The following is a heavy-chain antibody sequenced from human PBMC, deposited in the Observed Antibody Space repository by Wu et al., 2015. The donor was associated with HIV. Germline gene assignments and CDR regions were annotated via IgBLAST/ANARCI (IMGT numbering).Heavy chain of an antibody. J-gene: IGHJ5*02. Sequence: QVQLVQSGAEVKKPGSSVKVSCKASGGTFSSFAFSWVRQAPGQGLEWVGGIVPIFDTANYAQKFQGRVMITTDEATSTAYMELSSLRFEDTAMYYCARGIDRGDWFDPWGRGNPSHRLL. D-gene: IGHD1-26*01. V-gene: IGHV1-69*05. CDR1: GGTFSSFA. CDR2: IVPIFDTA. CDR3: ARGIDRGDWFDP.